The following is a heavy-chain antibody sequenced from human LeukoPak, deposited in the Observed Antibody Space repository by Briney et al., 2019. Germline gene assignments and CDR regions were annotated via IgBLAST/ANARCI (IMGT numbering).Heavy chain of an antibody. CDR1: GFTFSSYW. CDR2: INSDGSST. D-gene: IGHD3-16*01. Sequence: GGSLRLSCAASGFTFSSYWMHWVRQAPGKGLVWVSRINSDGSSTTYADSVKGRFTISRDNAKNTVYLQMNSLRAEDTAVYYCARQSGGILRAFDIWGQGTMVTVSS. J-gene: IGHJ3*02. CDR3: ARQSGGILRAFDI. V-gene: IGHV3-74*01.